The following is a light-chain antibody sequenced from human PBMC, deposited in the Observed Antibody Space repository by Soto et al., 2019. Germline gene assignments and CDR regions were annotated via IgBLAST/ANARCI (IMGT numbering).Light chain of an antibody. CDR2: EGS. CDR1: SSDVGGYNY. CDR3: CSYAGNPYV. V-gene: IGLV2-23*01. Sequence: QSVLTQPASVSGSPGQSITISCTGTSSDVGGYNYVSWYQQHPGKAPKLMIYEGSKRPSGVSDRFSGSKSGITASLTISGLQAEDEADYYCCSYAGNPYVFGTGTKLTVL. J-gene: IGLJ1*01.